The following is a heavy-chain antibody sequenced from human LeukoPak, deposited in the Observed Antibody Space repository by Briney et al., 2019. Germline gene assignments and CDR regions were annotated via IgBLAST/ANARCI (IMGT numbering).Heavy chain of an antibody. CDR2: ISYDGSNK. J-gene: IGHJ4*02. CDR3: ARGEVNGWYLDY. V-gene: IGHV3-30-3*01. Sequence: GRSLRLSCAAPGFTFSTYALHWVRQAPGKGLDWVEVISYDGSNKYYADSVKGRFTISRDNSKNTLYLQMNSLRAEDTAVYYCARGEVNGWYLDYWGQGTLVTVSS. CDR1: GFTFSTYA. D-gene: IGHD6-19*01.